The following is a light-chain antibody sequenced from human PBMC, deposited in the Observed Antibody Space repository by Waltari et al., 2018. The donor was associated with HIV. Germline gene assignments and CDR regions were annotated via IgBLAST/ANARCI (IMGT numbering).Light chain of an antibody. CDR1: SSNVGSNN. CDR3: AGRDDSLHGVV. Sequence: QSVLTQPPSASGTPGQRVTISCSGGSSNVGSNNVHWYQQLSGEAPKLLIYFNSQRPAGVPDRFSGSKSGTSASLAISGLQSEDEADYYCAGRDDSLHGVVFGGGTKVTVL. V-gene: IGLV1-44*01. CDR2: FNS. J-gene: IGLJ3*02.